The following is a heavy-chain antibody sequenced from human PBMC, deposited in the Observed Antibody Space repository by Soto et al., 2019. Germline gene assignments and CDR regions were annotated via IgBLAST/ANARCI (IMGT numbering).Heavy chain of an antibody. V-gene: IGHV4-30-2*01. J-gene: IGHJ1*01. Sequence: SETLSLTCAVSGGSISSGGYSWSWIRQPPGKGLEWIGYIYHSGSTYYNPSLKSRVTISVDRSKNQFSLKLSSVTAADTAVYYCASSHAGAHITAAVHWG. CDR2: IYHSGST. D-gene: IGHD6-13*01. CDR3: ASSHAGAHITAAVH. CDR1: GGSISSGGYS.